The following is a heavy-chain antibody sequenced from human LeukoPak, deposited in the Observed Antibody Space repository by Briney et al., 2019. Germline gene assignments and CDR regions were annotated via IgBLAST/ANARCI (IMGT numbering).Heavy chain of an antibody. CDR2: INPNSGGT. CDR1: GYSFTGYY. V-gene: IGHV1-2*02. CDR3: ARDLGIGAFDI. Sequence: ASVKVSCKASGYSFTGYYIHWVRQAPGQGLEWMGWINPNSGGTNYAQKFQGRVTMTRDTSISTAYMELRSLRSDDTAVYYCARDLGIGAFDIWGQGTMVTVSS. D-gene: IGHD7-27*01. J-gene: IGHJ3*02.